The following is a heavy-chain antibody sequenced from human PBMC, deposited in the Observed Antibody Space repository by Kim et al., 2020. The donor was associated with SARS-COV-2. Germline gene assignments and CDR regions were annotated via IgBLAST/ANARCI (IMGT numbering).Heavy chain of an antibody. CDR3: ARGISSPFDY. D-gene: IGHD3-3*01. J-gene: IGHJ4*02. CDR2: ST. Sequence: STYSTPSLKSRVTISVDTSKNQFSLKLSSVTAADTAVYYCARGISSPFDYWGQGTLVTVSS. V-gene: IGHV4-31*02.